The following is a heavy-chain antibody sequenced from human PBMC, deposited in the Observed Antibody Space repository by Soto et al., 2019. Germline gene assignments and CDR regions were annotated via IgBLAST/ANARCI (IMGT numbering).Heavy chain of an antibody. V-gene: IGHV4-39*01. Sequence: QLQLQESGPGLVKPSETLSLTCTVSGGSISSSSYYWGWIRQPPGKGLEWIGSIYYSGSTYYNPSLKSRVTTSVETSKNQFSLDMGSVTAADTAVYYCARLPTLGNTRVRDVGFDPWGQGTLLTVSS. J-gene: IGHJ5*02. D-gene: IGHD3-10*01. CDR2: IYYSGST. CDR1: GGSISSSSYY. CDR3: ARLPTLGNTRVRDVGFDP.